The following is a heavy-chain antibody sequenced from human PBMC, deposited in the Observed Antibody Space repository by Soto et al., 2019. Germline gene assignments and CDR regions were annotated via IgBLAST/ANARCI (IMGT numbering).Heavy chain of an antibody. J-gene: IGHJ4*02. D-gene: IGHD3-16*01. CDR2: IIPILGIA. CDR3: ARLGDRGAFDY. CDR1: GGTFSSYT. Sequence: QVQLVQSGAEVKKPGSSVKVSCKASGGTFSSYTISWVRQAPGQGLEWMGRIIPILGIANYAQKFQGRVTXTXVKSTSTAYMELSSLRSEDTAVYYCARLGDRGAFDYWGQGTLVTVSS. V-gene: IGHV1-69*02.